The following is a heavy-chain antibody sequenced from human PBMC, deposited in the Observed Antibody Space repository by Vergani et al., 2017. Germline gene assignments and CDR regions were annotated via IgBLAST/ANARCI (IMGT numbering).Heavy chain of an antibody. V-gene: IGHV4-34*01. D-gene: IGHD4-11*01. J-gene: IGHJ6*03. CDR1: GGSFTSYH. CDR2: IDHTGRP. CDR3: ARVNTETNGHLYYYDYMDV. Sequence: QVQLQQWGGGLLKPSETLSLTCFVNGGSFTSYHWTWILQSPGEGLEWVGDIDHTGRPDYNPSLKSRLTMSVDKSRNQSSLTLNSMTATDTAIYFCARVNTETNGHLYYYDYMDVWGQGTAVTVSS.